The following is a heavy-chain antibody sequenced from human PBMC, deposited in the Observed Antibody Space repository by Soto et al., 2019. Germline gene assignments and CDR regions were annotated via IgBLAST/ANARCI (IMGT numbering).Heavy chain of an antibody. D-gene: IGHD3-10*01. V-gene: IGHV4-34*01. CDR2: INHSGST. Sequence: SETLSLTCAVYGGSFSGYYWSWIRQPPGKGLEWIGEINHSGSTNYNPSLKSRVTISVDTSKNQFSLKLSSVTAADTAVYYCMSRGRGVTIGSVYGMDVWGQGTTVT. CDR3: MSRGRGVTIGSVYGMDV. J-gene: IGHJ6*02. CDR1: GGSFSGYY.